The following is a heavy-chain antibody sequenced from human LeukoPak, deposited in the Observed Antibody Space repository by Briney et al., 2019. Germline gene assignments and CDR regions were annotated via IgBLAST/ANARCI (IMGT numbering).Heavy chain of an antibody. V-gene: IGHV1-2*02. CDR2: FNPNSGGT. J-gene: IGHJ5*02. Sequence: ASVEVSCKASGYTFTGYYMHWVRQAPGQGLEWMGWFNPNSGGTNYAQKFQGRVTMTRDTSISTAYMELSRLRSDDTAVYYCARGPQLWLRGNWFDPWGQGTLVTVSS. D-gene: IGHD5-18*01. CDR3: ARGPQLWLRGNWFDP. CDR1: GYTFTGYY.